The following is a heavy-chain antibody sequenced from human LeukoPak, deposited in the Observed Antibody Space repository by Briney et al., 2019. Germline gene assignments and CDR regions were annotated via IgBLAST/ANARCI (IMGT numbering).Heavy chain of an antibody. CDR3: ARQPGGTAAFDI. J-gene: IGHJ3*02. D-gene: IGHD1-14*01. Sequence: SETLSLTCTVSGASMTDYYWSWIRQPPGKGLEWIAYSHYSGETKYNPSLKSRITISVDTSKNQFFLKLSSVTAADTAVYFCARQPGGTAAFDIWGQGTTVTVSA. CDR2: SHYSGET. V-gene: IGHV4-59*08. CDR1: GASMTDYY.